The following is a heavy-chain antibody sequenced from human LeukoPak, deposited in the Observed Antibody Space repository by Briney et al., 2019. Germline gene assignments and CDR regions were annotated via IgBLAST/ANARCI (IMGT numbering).Heavy chain of an antibody. CDR1: GFTFSTYE. CDR3: AREASHCGGDCYYY. Sequence: PGGSLRLSCVASGFTFSTYEMNWVRQAPGKGLEWVSYIISGSGNTKYYADSVKGRFTISRDNAKSSLYLQMNSLRAEDTAIYYCAREASHCGGDCYYYWGQGTLVTVSS. J-gene: IGHJ4*02. D-gene: IGHD2-21*02. CDR2: IISGSGNTK. V-gene: IGHV3-48*03.